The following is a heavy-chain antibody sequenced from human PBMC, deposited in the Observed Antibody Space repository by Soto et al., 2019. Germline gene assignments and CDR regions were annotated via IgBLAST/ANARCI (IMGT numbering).Heavy chain of an antibody. CDR2: IYLDDDK. Sequence: QITLKESGPTLVKPTQTLTLTCTFSGFSLSTGGVGVGWIRQPPGKALEWLALIYLDDDKRYSPSLKSRLTVTKDTSKNQVVLTMTNIDPVDTATYYCAHSRCGGDCLRSYSSHYYYGMDVWGQGTTVTVSS. J-gene: IGHJ6*02. CDR1: GFSLSTGGVG. V-gene: IGHV2-5*02. CDR3: AHSRCGGDCLRSYSSHYYYGMDV. D-gene: IGHD2-21*02.